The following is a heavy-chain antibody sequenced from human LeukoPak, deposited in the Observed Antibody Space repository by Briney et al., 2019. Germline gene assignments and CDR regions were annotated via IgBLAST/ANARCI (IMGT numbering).Heavy chain of an antibody. Sequence: SGTLSLTCNVSGVSIRTSTYYWNWLRQSPGKGLEWIGCVSDSGTTKYNPSLKSRVTISVDTSKNHFSLILMSVTAADTAVYYCARGYYEPFQSWGQGTLVTVSS. CDR1: GVSIRTSTYY. J-gene: IGHJ4*02. CDR3: ARGYYEPFQS. D-gene: IGHD3-22*01. CDR2: VSDSGTT. V-gene: IGHV4-61*03.